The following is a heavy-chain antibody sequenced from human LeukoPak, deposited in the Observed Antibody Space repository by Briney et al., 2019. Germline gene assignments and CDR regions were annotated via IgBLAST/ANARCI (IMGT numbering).Heavy chain of an antibody. Sequence: PSQTLSLTCAVSGGSISSGGYSWSWIRQPPGKGLEGIGYIYHSGSTYYNPSLKSRVTISVDRSKNQFSLKLSSVTAADTAVYYCARAPYGSGREPFPYDYWGQGTLVTVSS. CDR2: IYHSGST. J-gene: IGHJ4*02. CDR3: ARAPYGSGREPFPYDY. V-gene: IGHV4-30-2*01. CDR1: GGSISSGGYS. D-gene: IGHD3-10*01.